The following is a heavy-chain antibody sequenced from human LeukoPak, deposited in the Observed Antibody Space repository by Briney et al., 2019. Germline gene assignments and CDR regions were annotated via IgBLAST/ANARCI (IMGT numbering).Heavy chain of an antibody. CDR3: AICIAVAAYYFDY. D-gene: IGHD6-19*01. J-gene: IGHJ4*02. CDR2: FDPEDGET. CDR1: GYTLTELS. V-gene: IGHV1-24*01. Sequence: ASVKVSCKVSGYTLTELSMHWVRQAPGKGLEWMGGFDPEDGETIYAQKFQGRVTMTEDTSTDTAYMELSSLRSEDTAAYYCAICIAVAAYYFDYWGQGTLVTVSS.